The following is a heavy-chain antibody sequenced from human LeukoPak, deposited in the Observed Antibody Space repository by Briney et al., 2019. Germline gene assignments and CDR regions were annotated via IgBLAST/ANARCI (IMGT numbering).Heavy chain of an antibody. Sequence: SETLSLTCTVSGGSISSYYWSWIRQPPGKGLEWTGEINHSGSTNYNPSLKSRVTISVDTSKNQFSLKLSSVTAADTAVYYCASYGIAAAGTPLGMNWFDPWGQGTLVTVSS. CDR1: GGSISSYY. V-gene: IGHV4-34*01. CDR3: ASYGIAAAGTPLGMNWFDP. D-gene: IGHD6-13*01. J-gene: IGHJ5*02. CDR2: INHSGST.